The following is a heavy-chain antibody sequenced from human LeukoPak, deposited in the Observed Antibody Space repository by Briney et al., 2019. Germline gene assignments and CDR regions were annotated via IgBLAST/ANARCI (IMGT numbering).Heavy chain of an antibody. CDR3: ARLSQGRGYTNWFDP. D-gene: IGHD3-22*01. Sequence: SETLSLTCTVSGGSISSHYWSWIRQPPGKGLEWIGYFYYSGSTNYNPSLKSRVTISVDTSKNQFSLKLSSVTAADTAVYYCARLSQGRGYTNWFDPWGQGILVTVSS. J-gene: IGHJ5*02. V-gene: IGHV4-59*11. CDR1: GGSISSHY. CDR2: FYYSGST.